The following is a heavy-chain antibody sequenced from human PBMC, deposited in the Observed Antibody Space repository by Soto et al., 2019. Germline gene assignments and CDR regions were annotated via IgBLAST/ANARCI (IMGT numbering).Heavy chain of an antibody. J-gene: IGHJ6*02. V-gene: IGHV3-33*01. CDR1: GFAFPYYG. CDR2: FWYDGVSK. Sequence: GGSLRLSCTASGFAFPYYGMHWVRQAPGKGLEWVAVFWYDGVSKYYADSVKGRFTISRDNSRNMVNLEMNSLRVEDTAVYYCAREGIYYYYGMDFWGQGTTVTVSS. CDR3: AREGIYYYYGMDF.